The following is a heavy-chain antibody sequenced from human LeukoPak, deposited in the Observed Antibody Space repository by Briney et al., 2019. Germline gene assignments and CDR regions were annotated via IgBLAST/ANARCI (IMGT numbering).Heavy chain of an antibody. J-gene: IGHJ4*02. V-gene: IGHV3-23*01. CDR1: RFTFSTSA. D-gene: IGHD3-9*01. CDR2: ISGSGANT. CDR3: AKESQTYYDIMTGYPNYYFDY. Sequence: GGSLRLSCAASRFTFSTSAMSWVRQAPGKGLEWVSAISGSGANTYYVDSVKGRFTISRDNSKNTLYLEMSSLRSDDTAVYYCAKESQTYYDIMTGYPNYYFDYWGQGTLVTVSS.